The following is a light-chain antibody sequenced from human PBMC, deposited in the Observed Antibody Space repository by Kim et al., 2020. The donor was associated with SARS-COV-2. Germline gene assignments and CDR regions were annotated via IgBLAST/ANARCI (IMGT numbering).Light chain of an antibody. CDR1: QSISYW. CDR3: KHYNSYPLT. J-gene: IGKJ4*01. Sequence: DIQMTQSPSTLSASVGDRVTITCRASQSISYWLAWYQQKAGKAPKLLIYKASSLQSGVPSRFSGSGSGTEFTLTISSLQPDDFATYYCKHYNSYPLTFGRGTKVDIK. V-gene: IGKV1-5*03. CDR2: KAS.